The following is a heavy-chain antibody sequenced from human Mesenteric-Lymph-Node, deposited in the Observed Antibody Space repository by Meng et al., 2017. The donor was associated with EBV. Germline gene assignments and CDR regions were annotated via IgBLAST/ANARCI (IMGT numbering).Heavy chain of an antibody. CDR3: AEVLNGYYYFDY. V-gene: IGHV4-4*02. D-gene: IGHD3-22*01. J-gene: IGHJ4*02. CDR2: VYHSGST. CDR1: GASIGGPNW. Sequence: QVQLQESGPGLVTPSGTLSLTCAVSGASIGGPNWWSWVRQPPGKGLEWIGEVYHSGSTNYNPSLKSRVSMSVDTSKNHFSLKLTSVTAADTAMYYCAEVLNGYYYFDYWGQGTLVTVSS.